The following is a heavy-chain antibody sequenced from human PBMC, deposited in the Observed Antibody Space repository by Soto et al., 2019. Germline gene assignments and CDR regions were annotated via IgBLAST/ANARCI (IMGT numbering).Heavy chain of an antibody. CDR3: AKVNSDTFWSGYPVDY. Sequence: GGSLRLSCAASGFTFSSYAMTWVRQAPGKGLEWVSAISGSGGSTYYADSVKGRFTISRDNSKNTLYLQMNSLRAEDTAVYYCAKVNSDTFWSGYPVDYWGQGTLVTVSS. D-gene: IGHD3-3*01. J-gene: IGHJ4*02. CDR2: ISGSGGST. V-gene: IGHV3-23*01. CDR1: GFTFSSYA.